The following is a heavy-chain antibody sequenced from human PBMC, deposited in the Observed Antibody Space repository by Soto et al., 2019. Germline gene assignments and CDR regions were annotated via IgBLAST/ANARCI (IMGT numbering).Heavy chain of an antibody. CDR2: LLHGGTT. V-gene: IGHV4-4*02. J-gene: IGHJ3*01. Sequence: QVQLQESGPGLVKPSGTLSLTCAVSGDSISSPKWWTWLRQPPGKGLEWIGDLLHGGTTNYNPSLKSLVTLSVDTSQNHCSLNLTSVTAADTAIYYCAYSTGWYRHDVWGQGTSVTVSS. CDR1: GDSISSPKW. D-gene: IGHD6-19*01. CDR3: AYSTGWYRHDV.